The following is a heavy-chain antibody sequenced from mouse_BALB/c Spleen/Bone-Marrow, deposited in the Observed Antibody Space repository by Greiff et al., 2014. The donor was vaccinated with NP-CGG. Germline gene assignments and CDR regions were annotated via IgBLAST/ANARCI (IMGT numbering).Heavy chain of an antibody. CDR3: ARYYYGFLDY. CDR1: GFSLTSYG. D-gene: IGHD1-2*01. V-gene: IGHV2-9*02. Sequence: QVTLKVCGPGLVAPSQSLSITCTVSGFSLTSYGVHWVRQPPGKGLEWLGVIWAGGSTNYNSTLMSRLTISKDNSKSQVFLKMNSLQTDDTAMYYCARYYYGFLDYWGQGTTLTVSS. J-gene: IGHJ2*01. CDR2: IWAGGST.